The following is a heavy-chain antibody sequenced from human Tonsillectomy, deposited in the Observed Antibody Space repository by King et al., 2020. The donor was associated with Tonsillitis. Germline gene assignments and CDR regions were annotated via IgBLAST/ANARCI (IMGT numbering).Heavy chain of an antibody. CDR2: IKSKTDVGTT. CDR3: TTVYYDFWSGYYDAFDI. J-gene: IGHJ3*02. V-gene: IGHV3-15*01. CDR1: GFTFSNAW. Sequence: VQLVESGGGLVKPGGSLRLSCAASGFTFSNAWMSWVRQAPGKGLEWVGRIKSKTDVGTTAYAAPVKGRFTISRDDSKNTLYLQMNSLKTEDTAVYYCTTVYYDFWSGYYDAFDIWGQGTMVTVSS. D-gene: IGHD3-3*01.